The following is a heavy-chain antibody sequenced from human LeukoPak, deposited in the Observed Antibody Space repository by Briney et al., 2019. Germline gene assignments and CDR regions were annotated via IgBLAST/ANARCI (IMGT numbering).Heavy chain of an antibody. V-gene: IGHV5-51*04. J-gene: IGHJ4*02. CDR1: GYTFSNYW. D-gene: IGHD5-18*01. Sequence: GESLKISCRGSGYTFSNYWIGWVRQMPGKGLEWMGIISVGDSDTRYSPSFQGQVTISDDKPISTAYLQWSSLEASDTAIYYCARGFGYAGNYFDSWGQGPWSPSPQ. CDR3: ARGFGYAGNYFDS. CDR2: ISVGDSDT.